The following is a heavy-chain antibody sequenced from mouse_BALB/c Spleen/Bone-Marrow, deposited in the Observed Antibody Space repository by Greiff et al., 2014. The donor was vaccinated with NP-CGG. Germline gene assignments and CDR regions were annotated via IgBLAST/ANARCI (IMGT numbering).Heavy chain of an antibody. CDR1: GYTFIDYE. Sequence: QVQLQQSGAELVRPGASVKLSCKALGYTFIDYEIHWVKQTPVHGLEWIGAIHLGSGGTAYNQKFKGKATLTADKYSSAVYMELSSLTSEDSVVYYCARLRQLGLRTIDYWGQGTTLTVSS. D-gene: IGHD3-2*01. CDR2: IHLGSGGT. J-gene: IGHJ2*01. CDR3: ARLRQLGLRTIDY. V-gene: IGHV1-15*01.